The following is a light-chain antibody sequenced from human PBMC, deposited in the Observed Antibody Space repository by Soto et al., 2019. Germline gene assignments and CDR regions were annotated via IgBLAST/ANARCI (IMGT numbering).Light chain of an antibody. J-gene: IGKJ4*01. V-gene: IGKV1-33*01. Sequence: DIQMTQSPSSLSASVGDRVTITCQASHDIRKYLNWYQQKPGKAPKLLIYDASNMETGVPSRFTGGGSGTEFTFTITSLQPEDIAAYYCQQYGNLPLTFGGGTKVDIK. CDR3: QQYGNLPLT. CDR2: DAS. CDR1: HDIRKY.